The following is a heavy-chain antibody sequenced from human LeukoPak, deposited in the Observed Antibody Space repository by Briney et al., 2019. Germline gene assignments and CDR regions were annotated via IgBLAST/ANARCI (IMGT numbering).Heavy chain of an antibody. Sequence: PGGSLRLSCAASGFTFSSYSMNWVRQAPGKGLEWVSYISSSSSTIYYADSVKGRFTISRDNAKNSLYLQMNSLRDEDTAVYYCARDRTYYYDSSGYDAFDIWGQGTMVTVSS. J-gene: IGHJ3*02. D-gene: IGHD3-22*01. CDR3: ARDRTYYYDSSGYDAFDI. CDR2: ISSSSSTI. CDR1: GFTFSSYS. V-gene: IGHV3-48*02.